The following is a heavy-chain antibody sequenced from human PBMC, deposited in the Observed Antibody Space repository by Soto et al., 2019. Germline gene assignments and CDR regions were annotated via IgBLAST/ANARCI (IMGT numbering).Heavy chain of an antibody. CDR1: GFIFSNYW. D-gene: IGHD3-3*01. J-gene: IGHJ4*02. V-gene: IGHV3-7*01. CDR3: ARSSFGVVTNRGRDY. Sequence: EVQLVESGGGLVQPGGSLRLSCAASGFIFSNYWMTWVRQAPGKGLERVANINQDGSETYYVDSVKGRFTISRDNAKNSRYLQMNSLRAEDTAVYSCARSSFGVVTNRGRDYWGQGTLVTVSS. CDR2: INQDGSET.